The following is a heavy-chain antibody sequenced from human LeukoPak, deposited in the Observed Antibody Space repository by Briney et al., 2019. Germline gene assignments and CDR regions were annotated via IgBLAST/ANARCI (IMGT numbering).Heavy chain of an antibody. CDR1: GFTFSAYA. Sequence: GGSLRLSCTASGFTFSAYAMTWIRQAPGKGLEWVSSIGSDNKPHYSESVKGRFAISRDNSKSMLFLQLNSLRSEDTALYSRATGLHYYVAMHVWGQGTTVTVSS. CDR3: ATGLHYYVAMHV. J-gene: IGHJ6*02. CDR2: IGSDNKP. V-gene: IGHV3-23*05. D-gene: IGHD3-10*02.